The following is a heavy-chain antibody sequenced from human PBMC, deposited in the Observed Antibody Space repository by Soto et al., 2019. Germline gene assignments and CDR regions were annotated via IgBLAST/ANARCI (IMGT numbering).Heavy chain of an antibody. CDR2: INAGNGNT. Sequence: GASVKVSCKASGYTFTSYAMHWVRQAPGQRLEWMGWINAGNGNTKYSQKFQGRVTITRDTSASTAYMELSSLRSEDTAVYYCARSYYDSSGYYPDYFQHWGQGTLVTVSS. CDR3: ARSYYDSSGYYPDYFQH. D-gene: IGHD3-22*01. CDR1: GYTFTSYA. V-gene: IGHV1-3*01. J-gene: IGHJ1*01.